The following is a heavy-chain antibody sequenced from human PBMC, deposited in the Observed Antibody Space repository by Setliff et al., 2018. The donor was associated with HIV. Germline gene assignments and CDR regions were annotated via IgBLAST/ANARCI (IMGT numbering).Heavy chain of an antibody. CDR2: INPSGGST. D-gene: IGHD1-26*01. CDR1: GYTFTDYY. CDR3: ARGWEGGMDY. V-gene: IGHV1-46*01. J-gene: IGHJ4*02. Sequence: RASVKVSCKASGYTFTDYYIHCVRQAPGQGLEWLGMINPSGGSTWYAQKFQGRVTMTGDTSTNTLYMELSSLRSEDTAVYYCARGWEGGMDYWGQGTLVTVSS.